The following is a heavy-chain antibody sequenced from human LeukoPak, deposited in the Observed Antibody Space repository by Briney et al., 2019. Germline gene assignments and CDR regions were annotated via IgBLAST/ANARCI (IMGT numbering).Heavy chain of an antibody. Sequence: QPGGSLRLSCVVSGFTFSSYWMNWVRQAPGKGQEWVASIKQDGGEKSYVDSVKGRFTISRDNAKNSLYLQMSSLRAEDTAVYYCARDGTAAGLYFDLWGQGTLVTVSS. V-gene: IGHV3-7*01. D-gene: IGHD6-13*01. J-gene: IGHJ4*01. CDR2: IKQDGGEK. CDR3: ARDGTAAGLYFDL. CDR1: GFTFSSYW.